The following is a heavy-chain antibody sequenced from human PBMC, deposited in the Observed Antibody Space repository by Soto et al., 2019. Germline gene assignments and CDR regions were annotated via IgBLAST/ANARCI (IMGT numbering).Heavy chain of an antibody. CDR2: ISYDGSNK. J-gene: IGHJ4*02. D-gene: IGHD3-10*01. CDR1: GFTFSSYG. V-gene: IGHV3-30*18. CDR3: AKDPVENYYGSGTYFDY. Sequence: LSLPCAASGFTFSSYGMHWVRQAPGKGLEWVAVISYDGSNKYYADSVKGRFTISRDNSKNTLYLQMNSLRAEDTAVYYCAKDPVENYYGSGTYFDYWGQGTLVTVSS.